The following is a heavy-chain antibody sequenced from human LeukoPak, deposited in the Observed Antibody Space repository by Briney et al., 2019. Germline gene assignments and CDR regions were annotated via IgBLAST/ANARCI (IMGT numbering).Heavy chain of an antibody. D-gene: IGHD6-13*01. CDR1: GFTFSSYA. CDR3: AKGRAAAGTRPPFDY. Sequence: GGSLRPSCAASGFTFSSYAMSWVRQAPGKGLEWVSAISGSGGSTYYADSVKGRFTISRDNSKNTLYLQMNSLRAEDTAVYYCAKGRAAAGTRPPFDYWGQGTLVTVSS. V-gene: IGHV3-23*01. CDR2: ISGSGGST. J-gene: IGHJ4*02.